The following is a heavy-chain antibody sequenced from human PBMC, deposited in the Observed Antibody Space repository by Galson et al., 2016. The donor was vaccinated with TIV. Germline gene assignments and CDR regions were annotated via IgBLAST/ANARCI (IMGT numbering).Heavy chain of an antibody. CDR1: GYTFTRYY. D-gene: IGHD3-16*01. CDR2: IDPSGGST. J-gene: IGHJ5*02. Sequence: SVKASCKASGYTFTRYYMHWMRQAPGQGLEWMGVIDPSGGSTTYAQKFQGRVTMTRDTSTSTVYMELSSLTSEDTAIYYCARGLRNIMIRGQGDGFDPWGQGTLVTVSS. CDR3: ARGLRNIMIRGQGDGFDP. V-gene: IGHV1-46*01.